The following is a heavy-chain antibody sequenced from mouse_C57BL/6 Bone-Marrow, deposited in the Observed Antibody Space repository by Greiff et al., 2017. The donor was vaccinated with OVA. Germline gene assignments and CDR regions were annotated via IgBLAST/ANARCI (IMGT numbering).Heavy chain of an antibody. V-gene: IGHV1-81*01. CDR1: GYTFTSYG. CDR2: IYPRSGNT. D-gene: IGHD1-1*01. Sequence: VQLQQSGAELARPGASVKLSCTASGYTFTSYGISWVKQRTGQGLEWIGEIYPRSGNTYYNEKFKGKATLTADKSSSTAYMELRSLTSEDSAVYFCARRDYGTLDYWGQGTTLTVSS. CDR3: ARRDYGTLDY. J-gene: IGHJ2*01.